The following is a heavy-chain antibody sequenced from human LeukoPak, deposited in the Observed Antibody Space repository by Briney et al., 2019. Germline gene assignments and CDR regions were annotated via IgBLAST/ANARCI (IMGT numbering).Heavy chain of an antibody. V-gene: IGHV3-66*01. J-gene: IGHJ4*02. D-gene: IGHD3-16*02. CDR1: GFTVSSNY. CDR3: AREGDYVWGSYRLKRYFDY. CDR2: IYSGGST. Sequence: GGSLRLSCAASGFTVSSNYMSWVRQAPGKGLEWVSVIYSGGSTYYADSVKGRFTISRDNSKNTLYLQMNSLRAEDTAVYYCAREGDYVWGSYRLKRYFDYWGQGTLVTVSS.